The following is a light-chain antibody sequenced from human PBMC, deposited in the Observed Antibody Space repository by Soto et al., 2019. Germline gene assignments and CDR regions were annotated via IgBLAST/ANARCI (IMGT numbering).Light chain of an antibody. J-gene: IGKJ1*01. V-gene: IGKV1-5*01. Sequence: DIQMTQSPSTLSASVGDRVTITCRASQSISSWLAWYQQKPGKAPKLLIYDASSLESGVPSRFSGSGSGTEFTLTISSLQPDDFATYYCQQYNSYSRRTFGQVTKVEIK. CDR3: QQYNSYSRRT. CDR1: QSISSW. CDR2: DAS.